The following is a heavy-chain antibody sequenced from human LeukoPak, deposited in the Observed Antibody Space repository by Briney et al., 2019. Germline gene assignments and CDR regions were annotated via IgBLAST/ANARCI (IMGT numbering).Heavy chain of an antibody. CDR2: ISDSGNT. CDR3: AKDIIAAGTYYFDY. V-gene: IGHV3-23*01. CDR1: GFTLSSYA. D-gene: IGHD6-13*01. Sequence: GGSLRLSCAASGFTLSSYAMSWVRQAPGKGLEWVSAISDSGNTYHADSVKGRFTISRDSSKNSLYLQMNSLRAEDTALYYCAKDIIAAGTYYFDYWGQGTLVTVSS. J-gene: IGHJ4*02.